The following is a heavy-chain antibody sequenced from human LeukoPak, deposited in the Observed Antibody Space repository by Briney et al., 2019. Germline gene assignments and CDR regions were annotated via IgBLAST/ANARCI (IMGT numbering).Heavy chain of an antibody. CDR2: IYTSGST. D-gene: IGHD2-2*01. CDR1: GGSISGLY. Sequence: SETLSLTCTVSGGSISGLYWSWIRQPAGKGLEWIGRIYTSGSTNYNPSPKSRVTMSVDTSENQFPLKLSSVTAADTAVYYCARGGCSSSSCYFGSWGQGSLVTVSS. CDR3: ARGGCSSSSCYFGS. J-gene: IGHJ4*02. V-gene: IGHV4-4*07.